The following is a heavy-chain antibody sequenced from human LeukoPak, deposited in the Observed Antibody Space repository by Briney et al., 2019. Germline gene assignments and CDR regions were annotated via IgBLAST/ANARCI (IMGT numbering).Heavy chain of an antibody. CDR3: ARGGAGGGYFPT. J-gene: IGHJ1*01. Sequence: GGALTLSCVASGFSYSSYTMSWVRQAGGRGLEWVAQMKEDGSDKNYVDSVKGRFTISRDNARNSLQLQMNSLRAEETAVYFCARGGAGGGYFPTWGQGILVIVSS. V-gene: IGHV3-7*01. CDR1: GFSYSSYT. D-gene: IGHD3-16*01. CDR2: MKEDGSDK.